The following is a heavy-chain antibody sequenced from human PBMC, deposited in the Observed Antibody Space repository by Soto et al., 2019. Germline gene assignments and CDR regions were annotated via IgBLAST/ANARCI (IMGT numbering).Heavy chain of an antibody. CDR2: IYTSGST. J-gene: IGHJ4*02. CDR3: ARGVDYGDYPWFDY. Sequence: QVQLQESGPGLVKPSETLSLTCTVSGGSISSYYWNWIRQPAGKGLEWIGRIYTSGSTNYNPSLKSLVTMSGDTSKNQSSLKLSSVTAADTAVYYCARGVDYGDYPWFDYWGQGTLVTVSS. V-gene: IGHV4-4*07. D-gene: IGHD4-17*01. CDR1: GGSISSYY.